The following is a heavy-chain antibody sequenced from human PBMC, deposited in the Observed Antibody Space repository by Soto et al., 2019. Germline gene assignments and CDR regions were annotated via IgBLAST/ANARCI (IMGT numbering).Heavy chain of an antibody. CDR2: ISVYNANT. CDR3: ARDLRYGDPVYYFDY. J-gene: IGHJ4*01. V-gene: IGHV1-18*01. D-gene: IGHD4-17*01. Sequence: ASVKASCKASGYPCTSSGISWVRQAPGQGLEWMGWISVYNANTNYVENLQDRVTMTTDTSTSTVYMELRSLRSDDTAVYYCARDLRYGDPVYYFDYWGQGTLVTAPQ. CDR1: GYPCTSSG.